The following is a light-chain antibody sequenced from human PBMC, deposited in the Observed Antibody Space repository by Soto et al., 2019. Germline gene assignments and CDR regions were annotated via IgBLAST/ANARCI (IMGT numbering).Light chain of an antibody. J-gene: IGKJ1*01. Sequence: DIVLTQSPDSLAVSLGERATINCKSSQTVLYSSNNLNYLTWYQQKAGQPPKLLIYWASTRASGVPDRFSGSGSGTDFTLTISSLQAEDVAVYYCQQYFNTPLTFGQGTKVDIK. CDR1: QTVLYSSNNLNY. CDR2: WAS. V-gene: IGKV4-1*01. CDR3: QQYFNTPLT.